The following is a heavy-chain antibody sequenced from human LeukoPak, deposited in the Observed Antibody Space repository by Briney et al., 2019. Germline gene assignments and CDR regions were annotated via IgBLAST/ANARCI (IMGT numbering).Heavy chain of an antibody. CDR1: GFTFSNYW. Sequence: PGGSLRLSCAASGFTFSNYWMSWVRQAPGNGLEWVANIKQDGSEKQYVDSVKGRFTISRDSAKSSVYLEMNSLSDDDTAVYYCARGLHCSSSSCYAHYYYYYMDVWGKGTTVTVSS. D-gene: IGHD2-2*01. V-gene: IGHV3-7*01. CDR2: IKQDGSEK. CDR3: ARGLHCSSSSCYAHYYYYYMDV. J-gene: IGHJ6*03.